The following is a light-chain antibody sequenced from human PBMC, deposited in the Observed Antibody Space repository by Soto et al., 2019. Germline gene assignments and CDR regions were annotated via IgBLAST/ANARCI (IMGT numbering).Light chain of an antibody. Sequence: EIVLTQSPATLSLSPGERATLSCRASQSVSSYLAWYQHKPGQAPRLLIYDAFNRATGIPARFSGSGSGTDFTLTISSLEPEDFVVSYCQHRRNWPWTFGQGTKV. V-gene: IGKV3-11*01. CDR3: QHRRNWPWT. CDR2: DAF. J-gene: IGKJ1*01. CDR1: QSVSSY.